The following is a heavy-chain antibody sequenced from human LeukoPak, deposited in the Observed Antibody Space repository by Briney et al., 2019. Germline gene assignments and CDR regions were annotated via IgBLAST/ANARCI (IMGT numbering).Heavy chain of an antibody. CDR1: GFTFSSYA. CDR3: ARDPRGPPAGTLTYFDY. V-gene: IGHV3-23*01. D-gene: IGHD6-13*01. CDR2: ISGSGGST. J-gene: IGHJ4*02. Sequence: GGSLRLSCAASGFTFSSYAMSWVRQAPGKGLEWVSAISGSGGSTYYADSVKGRFTISRDNSENTLYLQMDSLRAEDTAVYYCARDPRGPPAGTLTYFDYWGQGTLVTVSS.